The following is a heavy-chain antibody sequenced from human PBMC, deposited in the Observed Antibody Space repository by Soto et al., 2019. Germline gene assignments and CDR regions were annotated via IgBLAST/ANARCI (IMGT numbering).Heavy chain of an antibody. V-gene: IGHV4-4*02. CDR3: ARRAVAGTSWFDP. Sequence: SETLSLTCAVSGGSIITTNWWNWVRQPPGKGLEWIGEIYHSGRTNFNPSLKSRVTISIDQSKNQVSLKLSSVTAADTAVYYCARRAVAGTSWFDPWGQGTQVTVSS. D-gene: IGHD6-19*01. CDR2: IYHSGRT. CDR1: GGSIITTNW. J-gene: IGHJ5*02.